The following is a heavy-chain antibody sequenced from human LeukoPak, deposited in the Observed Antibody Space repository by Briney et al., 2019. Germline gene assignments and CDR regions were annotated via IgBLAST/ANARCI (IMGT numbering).Heavy chain of an antibody. CDR1: GYSISSGYY. CDR3: ARDKVSGTEGAFDI. J-gene: IGHJ3*02. D-gene: IGHD1-1*01. V-gene: IGHV4-38-2*02. CDR2: IYHSGST. Sequence: SETLSLTCTVSGYSISSGYYWGWIRQPPGKGLEWIGSIYHSGSTYYNPSLKSRVTISVDTSKNQFSLKLSSVTAADTAVYYCARDKVSGTEGAFDIWGQGTMVTVSS.